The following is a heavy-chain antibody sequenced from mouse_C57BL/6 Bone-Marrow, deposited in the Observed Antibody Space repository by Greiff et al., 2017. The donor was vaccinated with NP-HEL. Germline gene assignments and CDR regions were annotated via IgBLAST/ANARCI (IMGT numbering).Heavy chain of an antibody. CDR1: GYTFTSYW. D-gene: IGHD1-1*01. CDR2: IDPSDSYT. J-gene: IGHJ1*03. CDR3: ARGCGSSYGFV. Sequence: QVQLKQSGAELVKPGASVKLSCKASGYTFTSYWMQWVKQRPGQGLEWIGEIDPSDSYTNYNQKFKGKATLTVDTSSSTAYMQLSSLTSEDSAVYYCARGCGSSYGFVWGTGTTVTVSS. V-gene: IGHV1-50*01.